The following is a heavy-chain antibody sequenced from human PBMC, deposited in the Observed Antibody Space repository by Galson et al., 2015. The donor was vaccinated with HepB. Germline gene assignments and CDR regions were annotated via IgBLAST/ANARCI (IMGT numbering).Heavy chain of an antibody. Sequence: SLRLSCAASGFTFSSYSMNWVRQAPGKGLEWVSYISSSSSTIYYADSVKGRFTISRDNAKNSLYLQMNSLRAEDTAVYYCASSQGYCSSTSCRGNWFDPWGQGTLVTVSS. CDR2: ISSSSSTI. CDR1: GFTFSSYS. V-gene: IGHV3-48*01. J-gene: IGHJ5*02. D-gene: IGHD2-2*01. CDR3: ASSQGYCSSTSCRGNWFDP.